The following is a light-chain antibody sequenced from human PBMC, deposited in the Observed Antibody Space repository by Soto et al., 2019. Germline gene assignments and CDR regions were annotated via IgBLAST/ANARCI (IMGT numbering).Light chain of an antibody. V-gene: IGKV4-1*01. CDR1: HSILYSSNNKNY. J-gene: IGKJ1*01. CDR3: QQDYSIPCT. Sequence: AASLGEWATMHCNSSHSILYSSNNKNYLTWYQQKPGQPPKLLIYWASTRESGVPDRFSGSGSGTDFTLTISCLQAEDVAVYCSQQDYSIPCTLGQGAKVDI. CDR2: WAS.